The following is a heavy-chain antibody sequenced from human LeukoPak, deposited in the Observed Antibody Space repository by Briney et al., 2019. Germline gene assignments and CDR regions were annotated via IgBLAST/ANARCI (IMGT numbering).Heavy chain of an antibody. CDR3: AKRDSNDYYYSASGY. J-gene: IGHJ4*02. CDR2: ISSGGTYE. CDR1: GFTFSNYA. V-gene: IGHV3-30*07. Sequence: GGSLRLSCAASGFTFSNYAMHWVRQAPGKGLEWVSLISSGGTYEYYADSVKGRFTISRDNSKNTLYLQMNSLRAEDTAVYYCAKRDSNDYYYSASGYWGQGTLVTVSS. D-gene: IGHD3-22*01.